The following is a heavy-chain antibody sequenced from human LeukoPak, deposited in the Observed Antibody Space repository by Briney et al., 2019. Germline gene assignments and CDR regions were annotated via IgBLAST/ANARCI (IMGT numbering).Heavy chain of an antibody. V-gene: IGHV3-21*01. Sequence: GGSLRLSCAASGFTFSSYSMNWVRQAPGKGLEWVSSISSSSSYIYYADSVKGRCTISRDNAKNSLYLQMNSLRAEDTAVYYCARDHRDYYFDYWGQGTLVTVSS. CDR2: ISSSSSYI. J-gene: IGHJ4*02. CDR3: ARDHRDYYFDY. CDR1: GFTFSSYS.